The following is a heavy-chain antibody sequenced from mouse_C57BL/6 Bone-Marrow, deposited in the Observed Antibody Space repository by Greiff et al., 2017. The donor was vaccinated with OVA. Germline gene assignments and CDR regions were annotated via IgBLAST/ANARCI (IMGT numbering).Heavy chain of an antibody. CDR3: ARLGRGYFDV. CDR1: GYTFTSYG. D-gene: IGHD4-1*01. CDR2: IYPRSGNT. Sequence: VQLMESGAELARPGASVKLSCKASGYTFTSYGISWVKQRTGQGLEWIGEIYPRSGNTYYNEKFKGKATLTADKSSSTAYMELRSLTSEDSAVYFCARLGRGYFDVWGTGTTVTVSS. V-gene: IGHV1-81*01. J-gene: IGHJ1*03.